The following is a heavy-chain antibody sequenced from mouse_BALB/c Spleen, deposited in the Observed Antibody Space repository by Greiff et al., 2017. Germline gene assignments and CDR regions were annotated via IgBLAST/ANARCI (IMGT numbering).Heavy chain of an antibody. CDR1: GYSITSDYA. J-gene: IGHJ2*01. CDR2: INYSGST. V-gene: IGHV3-2*02. CDR3: ARLDYFDY. Sequence: EVQLQESGPGLVKPSQSLSLTCTVTGYSITSDYAWNWIRQFPGNKLEWMGYINYSGSTSYNPSLKSRISITRDTSKNQFFLQLNSVTTEDTATYYCARLDYFDYWGQGTTLTVSS.